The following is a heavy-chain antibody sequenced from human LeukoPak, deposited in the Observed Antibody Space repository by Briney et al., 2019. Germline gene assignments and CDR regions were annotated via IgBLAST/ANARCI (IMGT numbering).Heavy chain of an antibody. CDR2: IYPGDSDT. D-gene: IGHD3-22*01. J-gene: IGHJ4*02. CDR1: GYSFTSYW. V-gene: IGHV5-51*01. CDR3: ARRSSYYYDSSGYSHFDY. Sequence: GESLKISCKGSGYSFTSYWIGWVRQMPGKGLEWMGIIYPGDSDTRYSPSFQGQVTISADKSISTAYLQWSSLKASDTAMYFCARRSSYYYDSSGYSHFDYWGQGAPVTVSS.